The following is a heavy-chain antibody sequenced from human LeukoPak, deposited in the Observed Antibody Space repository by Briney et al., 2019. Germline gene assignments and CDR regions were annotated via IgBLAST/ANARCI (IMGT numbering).Heavy chain of an antibody. D-gene: IGHD3-9*01. V-gene: IGHV4-30-2*01. J-gene: IGHJ4*02. CDR2: ISHSGGT. CDR1: GGSISSADYY. Sequence: PPETLSLTCTVSGGSISSADYYWTWIRQPPGKGLEWIGYISHSGGTYYNSSLLSRVTISADTSKNQFFLTLGSVTAADTAVYYCARVGQYYDILVFDYWGQGTLVTVSS. CDR3: ARVGQYYDILVFDY.